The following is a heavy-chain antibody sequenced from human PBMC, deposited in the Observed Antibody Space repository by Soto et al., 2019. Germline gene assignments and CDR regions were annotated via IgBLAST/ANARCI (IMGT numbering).Heavy chain of an antibody. CDR3: VRTTYFSDSSVYTRFFDY. J-gene: IGHJ4*02. Sequence: GGSLRLSCAASGFTFSDHYMDWVRQAPGKGLEWVGRSRNKANSYTTEYAASVKGRFTISSDDSKNLMYLQMKSLKTEDTAVYYCVRTTYFSDSSVYTRFFDYWGQGTLVTVSS. CDR2: SRNKANSYTT. CDR1: GFTFSDHY. V-gene: IGHV3-72*01. D-gene: IGHD3-22*01.